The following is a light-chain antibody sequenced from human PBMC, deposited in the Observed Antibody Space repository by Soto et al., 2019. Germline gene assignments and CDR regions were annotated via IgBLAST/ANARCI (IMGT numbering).Light chain of an antibody. V-gene: IGLV2-14*01. CDR1: SNDVGGYNF. CDR2: EVT. Sequence: QSALTQPASVSGSPGQSITISCTGTSNDVGGYNFVSWYQQHPDKAPRLMIYEVTNRPSGVSDRFSGSKSGNTASLTISGLQAEDEADYYCTSFTSIHTYVSGTGTKLTVL. CDR3: TSFTSIHTYV. J-gene: IGLJ1*01.